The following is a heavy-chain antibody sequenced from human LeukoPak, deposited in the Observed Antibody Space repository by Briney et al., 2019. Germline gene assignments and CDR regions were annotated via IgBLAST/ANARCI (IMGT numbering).Heavy chain of an antibody. CDR3: ARSSIIAAAGPYYFDC. V-gene: IGHV1-69*06. CDR1: GGTFSSYA. CDR2: IIPIFGTA. D-gene: IGHD6-13*01. Sequence: SVKVSCKASGGTFSSYAISWVRQAPGQGLEWMGGIIPIFGTANYAQKFQGRVTITADKSTSTAYMELSSLRSEDTAVYYCARSSIIAAAGPYYFDCWGQGTLVTVSS. J-gene: IGHJ4*02.